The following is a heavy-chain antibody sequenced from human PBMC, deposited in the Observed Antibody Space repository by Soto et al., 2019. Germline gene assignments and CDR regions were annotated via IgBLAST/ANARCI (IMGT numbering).Heavy chain of an antibody. CDR2: INNDGSST. D-gene: IGHD3-16*01. V-gene: IGHV3-74*01. Sequence: PGGSLRLSCAASGFTLNNYWMHWVREAPGKGLVWVSRINNDGSSTAYADPVKGRFTISRDNAKNTLYLQMNSPRAEDTAIYYCARDLGGPDYWGQGTLVTVSS. CDR1: GFTLNNYW. CDR3: ARDLGGPDY. J-gene: IGHJ4*02.